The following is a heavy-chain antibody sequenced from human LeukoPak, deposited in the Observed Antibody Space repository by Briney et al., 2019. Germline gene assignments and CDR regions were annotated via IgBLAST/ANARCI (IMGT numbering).Heavy chain of an antibody. CDR2: ISYDGSNK. V-gene: IGHV3-30-3*01. D-gene: IGHD3-9*01. CDR3: ARAGEVILSPGALYFDY. Sequence: PGGSLILSCAASGFPFSSYAVHWVRQAPGKGLEWVAVISYDGSNKYYADSVKGRFTISRDNSKNTLYLQMNSLRAEDTAVYYCARAGEVILSPGALYFDYWGQRNLVSVSS. J-gene: IGHJ4*02. CDR1: GFPFSSYA.